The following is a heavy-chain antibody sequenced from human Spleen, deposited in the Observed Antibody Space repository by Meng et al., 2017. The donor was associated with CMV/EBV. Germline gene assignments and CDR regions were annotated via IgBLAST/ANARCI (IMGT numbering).Heavy chain of an antibody. CDR2: ISYHGNNK. J-gene: IGHJ4*02. CDR1: RFGFTFSSYA. D-gene: IGHD3-9*01. V-gene: IGHV3-30-3*01. CDR3: ARLSGYYDILGDDY. Sequence: GGSLRLSCAASRFGFTFSSYAMHWVRQAPGKGLEWVAVISYHGNNKYYADSVKGRFTISRDNSKNTLYLQMNSLRAEDSAVYYCARLSGYYDILGDDYWGQGTLVTVSS.